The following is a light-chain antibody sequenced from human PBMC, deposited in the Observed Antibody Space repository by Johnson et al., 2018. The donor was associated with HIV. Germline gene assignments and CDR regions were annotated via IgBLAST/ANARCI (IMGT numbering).Light chain of an antibody. J-gene: IGLJ1*01. CDR2: ENN. CDR1: SSNIGNNY. Sequence: QSVLTQPPSVSAAPGQKVTISCSGSSSNIGNNYVSWYQQLPGTAPKLLIYENNKRPSGIPDRSSGSKSGTSATLGITGLQTGYEADYYCGTWDSSLSAGYVLGTGTKVNVL. V-gene: IGLV1-51*02. CDR3: GTWDSSLSAGYV.